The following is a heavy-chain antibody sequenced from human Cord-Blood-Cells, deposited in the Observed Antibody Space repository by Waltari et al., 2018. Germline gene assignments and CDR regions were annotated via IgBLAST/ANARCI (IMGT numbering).Heavy chain of an antibody. CDR1: GYTFTSYA. Sequence: QVQLVQSGAEVKKPGASVKVYCKASGYTFTSYAMHWVRQAPGQRLEWMGWINAGNGNTKYSQKFQGRVTITRDTSASTAYMELSSLRSEDMAVYYCARAIGAVATYYYYYGMDVWGQGTTVTVSS. CDR3: ARAIGAVATYYYYYGMDV. D-gene: IGHD5-12*01. CDR2: INAGNGNT. V-gene: IGHV1-3*01. J-gene: IGHJ6*02.